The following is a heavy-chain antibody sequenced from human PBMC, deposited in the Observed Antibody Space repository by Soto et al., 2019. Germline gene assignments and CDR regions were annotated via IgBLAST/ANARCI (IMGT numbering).Heavy chain of an antibody. J-gene: IGHJ6*02. CDR3: ARDMVGGSSAYYYGMDF. D-gene: IGHD1-26*01. CDR1: GDIFSSHA. Sequence: QVQLVQSGAEVKRPGSSVRGSCKVSGDIFSSHAISWVRQAPGQGLEWMGGTIPISGTVDYAKKFQGRVTIIADEFTNTAYMEVSSLRSEDTAVYYCARDMVGGSSAYYYGMDFWGQGTSVTVSS. V-gene: IGHV1-69*01. CDR2: TIPISGTV.